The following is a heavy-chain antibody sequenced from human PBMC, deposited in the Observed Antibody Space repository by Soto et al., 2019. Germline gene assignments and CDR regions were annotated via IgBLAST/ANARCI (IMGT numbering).Heavy chain of an antibody. CDR1: GGSISSYY. D-gene: IGHD2-2*02. Sequence: PSETLSLTCTVSGGSISSYYWSWIRQPPGKGLEWIGYIYYSGSTNYNPSLKSRVTISVDTSKNQFSLKLSSVAAADTAVYYCARFVRSCSGTTCYTRADVWGQGTTVTVSS. CDR2: IYYSGST. CDR3: ARFVRSCSGTTCYTRADV. V-gene: IGHV4-59*01. J-gene: IGHJ6*02.